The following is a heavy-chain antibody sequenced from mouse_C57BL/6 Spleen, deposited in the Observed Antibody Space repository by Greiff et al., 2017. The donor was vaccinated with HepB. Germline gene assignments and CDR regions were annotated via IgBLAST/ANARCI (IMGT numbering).Heavy chain of an antibody. Sequence: EVQLQESGPELVKPGASVKMSCKASGYTFTDYNMHWVKQSHGKSLEWIGYINPNNGGTSYNQKFKGKATLTVNKSSSTAYMELRSLTSEDSAVYYCARFGYYGSSPHWDFEVWGTGTTVTVSS. CDR1: GYTFTDYN. CDR2: INPNNGGT. V-gene: IGHV1-22*01. D-gene: IGHD1-1*01. J-gene: IGHJ1*03. CDR3: ARFGYYGSSPHWDFEV.